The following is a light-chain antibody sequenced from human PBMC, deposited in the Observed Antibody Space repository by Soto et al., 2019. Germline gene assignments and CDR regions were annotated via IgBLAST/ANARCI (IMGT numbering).Light chain of an antibody. V-gene: IGLV1-51*01. CDR1: ISNIGGNS. Sequence: QSVLTQPPSVSAAPGQKVTISFSGSISNIGGNSVSWYQQLPGTAPKLLIYDDNKRPSGIPDRFSGSKSGASATLGITGFQTGDEADYYCGSWDSSLSAYVFGTGTKVTVL. J-gene: IGLJ1*01. CDR3: GSWDSSLSAYV. CDR2: DDN.